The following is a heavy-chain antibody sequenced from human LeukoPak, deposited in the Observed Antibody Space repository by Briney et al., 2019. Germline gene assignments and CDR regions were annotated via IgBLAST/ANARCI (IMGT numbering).Heavy chain of an antibody. J-gene: IGHJ3*01. CDR2: ISPYSGGT. Sequence: ASVKVSCKSSGYTFTDYFMHWVRQAPGQGLEWMGWISPYSGGTNYAQKFQGRVTMTRDTSISTAYMELSRLRSDDTAVYYCARYFSEKNTFDVWGQGTMVTVSS. V-gene: IGHV1-2*02. CDR1: GYTFTDYF. D-gene: IGHD2/OR15-2a*01. CDR3: ARYFSEKNTFDV.